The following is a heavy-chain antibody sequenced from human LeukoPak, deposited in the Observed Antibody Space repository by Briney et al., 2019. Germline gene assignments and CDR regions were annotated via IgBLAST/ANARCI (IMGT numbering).Heavy chain of an antibody. CDR2: INQDASEK. D-gene: IGHD3-10*01. J-gene: IGHJ4*02. Sequence: GGSLRLSCAVTGLTFSGYWVTWVRRAPGKGLEWVANINQDASEKYYVESVKGRFAISRDNAKNSLYLQMNSLRAEDTAVYYCASYYYGSGTSLGYWGQGTLVTVSS. CDR3: ASYYYGSGTSLGY. CDR1: GLTFSGYW. V-gene: IGHV3-7*01.